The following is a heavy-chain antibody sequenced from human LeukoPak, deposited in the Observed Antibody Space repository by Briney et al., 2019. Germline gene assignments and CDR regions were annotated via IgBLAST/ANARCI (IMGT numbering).Heavy chain of an antibody. D-gene: IGHD5-12*01. CDR3: ARDSPALDILATINWFAP. J-gene: IGHJ5*02. CDR1: GYTFTGHY. V-gene: IGHV1-2*02. Sequence: ASVKVSCTASGYTFTGHYIHWVRQAPGQGLEWMGWINPNSGGTNYAQKFQGRVTMTRDTSISTAYMELSRLKSDDTAVYYCARDSPALDILATINWFAPWGQGTLVTVSS. CDR2: INPNSGGT.